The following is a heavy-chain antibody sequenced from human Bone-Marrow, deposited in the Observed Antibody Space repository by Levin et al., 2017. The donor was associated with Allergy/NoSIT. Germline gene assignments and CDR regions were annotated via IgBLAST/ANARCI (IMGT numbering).Heavy chain of an antibody. J-gene: IGHJ4*02. V-gene: IGHV3-53*01. Sequence: GESLKISCAASGFTVSSNYMSWVRQAPGKGLEWVSVIYSGGSTYYADSVKGRFTISRDNSKNTLYLQMNSLRAEDTAVYYCAKQQYYYDSSGYLTYYFDYWGQGTLVTVSS. CDR1: GFTVSSNY. CDR3: AKQQYYYDSSGYLTYYFDY. CDR2: IYSGGST. D-gene: IGHD3-22*01.